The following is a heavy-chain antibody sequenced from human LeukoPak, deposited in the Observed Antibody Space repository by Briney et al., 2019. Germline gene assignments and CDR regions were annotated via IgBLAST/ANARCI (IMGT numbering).Heavy chain of an antibody. CDR2: IYHSGST. CDR1: GYSISSCYY. CDR3: ARLEQQLVSDY. V-gene: IGHV4-38-2*02. Sequence: SETLSLTCTVSGYSISSCYYWGWIRQPPGKVLEWIGSIYHSGSTYYDPSLKSRVTISVDTSKNQFSLKLSSVTAADTAVYYCARLEQQLVSDYWGQGTLVTVSS. J-gene: IGHJ4*02. D-gene: IGHD6-13*01.